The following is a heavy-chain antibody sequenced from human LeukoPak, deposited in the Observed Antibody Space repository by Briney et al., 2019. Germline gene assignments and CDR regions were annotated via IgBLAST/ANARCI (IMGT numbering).Heavy chain of an antibody. CDR2: IFSGGST. Sequence: GGSLRLSCAASGFIVSTNYMSWVRQAPGKGLEWVSVIFSGGSTYYADSVKGRFTISRDKSNNTLYLQMNSLRAEDTAVYYCARGPGKASFDYWAGEPWSPSPQ. CDR3: ARGPGKASFDY. D-gene: IGHD3-10*01. CDR1: GFIVSTNY. J-gene: IGHJ4*02. V-gene: IGHV3-53*01.